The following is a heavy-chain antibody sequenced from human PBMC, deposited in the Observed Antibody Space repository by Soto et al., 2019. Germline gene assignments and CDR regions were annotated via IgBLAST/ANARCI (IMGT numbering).Heavy chain of an antibody. D-gene: IGHD3-22*01. CDR2: ISAYNGNT. J-gene: IGHJ4*02. CDR1: GYTFTSPG. CDR3: ARKVPPYYYDSSGYYLDDY. Sequence: GPVKGSFQASGYTFTSPGISWGRQAPGQGLEGMGWISAYNGNTNYAQKLQGRVTMTTDTSTSTAYMELRSLRSDDTAVYYCARKVPPYYYDSSGYYLDDYWGQGTLVTVSS. V-gene: IGHV1-18*01.